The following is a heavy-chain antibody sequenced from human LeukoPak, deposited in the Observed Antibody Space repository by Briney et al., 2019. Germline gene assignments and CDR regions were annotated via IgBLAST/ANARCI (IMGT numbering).Heavy chain of an antibody. CDR2: TYYRSKWYN. Sequence: SQTLSLTRAISGDSVSSNSAAWNWIRQSPSRGLEWLGRTYYRSKWYNDYAVSVKSRITINPDTSKNQFSLQLNSVTPEDTAVYYCARESGYLHLAVAAHFDYWGQGTLVTVSS. V-gene: IGHV6-1*01. CDR3: ARESGYLHLAVAAHFDY. CDR1: GDSVSSNSAA. D-gene: IGHD6-19*01. J-gene: IGHJ4*02.